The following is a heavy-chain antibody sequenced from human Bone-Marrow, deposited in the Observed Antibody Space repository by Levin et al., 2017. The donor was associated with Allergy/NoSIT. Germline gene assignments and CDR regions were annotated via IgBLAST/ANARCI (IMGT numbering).Heavy chain of an antibody. Sequence: KHGESLKISCKASGDISTYSRIAWLRQVPGQGPEWMGTTTLSGGVTITTNTQNIRGRFTMTHDMSADTVFMELTDLTSEDTALYFCATIGVGPPFVFKFWGQATAVTVSS. CDR1: GDISTYSR. D-gene: IGHD3-10*01. CDR3: ATIGVGPPFVFKF. J-gene: IGHJ6*01. CDR2: TTLSGGVTIT. V-gene: IGHV1-46*01.